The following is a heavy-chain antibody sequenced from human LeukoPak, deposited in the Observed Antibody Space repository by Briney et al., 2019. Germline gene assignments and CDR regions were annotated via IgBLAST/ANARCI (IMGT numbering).Heavy chain of an antibody. CDR2: ISNSDYST. V-gene: IGHV3-23*01. D-gene: IGHD2-21*01. CDR1: GFTFSSYA. Sequence: GGSLRLSCAASGFTFSSYAMSWVRQAPGKGLEWVSTISNSDYSTYYTDSVRGRFTISRDNSKNTLYLQMNSLRAEDAAVYFCAKAPVTSCRGAYCYPFDSWGQGTLVTDSS. J-gene: IGHJ4*02. CDR3: AKAPVTSCRGAYCYPFDS.